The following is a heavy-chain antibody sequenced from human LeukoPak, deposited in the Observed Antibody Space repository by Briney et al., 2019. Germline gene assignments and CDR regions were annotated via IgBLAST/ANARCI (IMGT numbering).Heavy chain of an antibody. Sequence: GGSLRLSCAASGFTFSSYSVNWVRQAPGKGLEWVSSISSSSSYIYYADSVKGRFTISRDNAKNSLYLQMNSLRAEDTAVYYCARGPEIAAAGTGTWFDPWGQGTLVTVSS. CDR3: ARGPEIAAAGTGTWFDP. CDR1: GFTFSSYS. D-gene: IGHD6-13*01. J-gene: IGHJ5*02. V-gene: IGHV3-21*01. CDR2: ISSSSSYI.